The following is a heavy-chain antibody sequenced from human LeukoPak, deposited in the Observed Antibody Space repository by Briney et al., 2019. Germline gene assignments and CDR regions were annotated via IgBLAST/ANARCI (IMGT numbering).Heavy chain of an antibody. J-gene: IGHJ3*02. CDR2: ICGSGGST. V-gene: IGHV3-23*01. CDR1: GFTFSGYA. D-gene: IGHD1-26*01. CDR3: AKVGVVGASYDAFDI. Sequence: GGSLRLSCAASGFTFSGYAMSGVRQAPGKGLEWVSAICGSGGSTYYADSVKGRFTISRDNSKNTLYLQMSILRAGDTAVYYCAKVGVVGASYDAFDIWGQGTMVTVSS.